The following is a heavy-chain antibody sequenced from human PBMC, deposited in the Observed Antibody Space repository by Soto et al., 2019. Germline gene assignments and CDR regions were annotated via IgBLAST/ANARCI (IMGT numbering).Heavy chain of an antibody. V-gene: IGHV3-49*03. CDR2: IRSKAYGGTT. CDR1: GFTFGDYA. D-gene: IGHD3-10*01. J-gene: IGHJ5*02. Sequence: PGGSLRLSCTASGFTFGDYAMSWFRQAPGKGLEWVGFIRSKAYGGTTEYAASVKGRFTISRDNAKNSLYLQMNSLRAEDTAVYYCARDYYGSGSFSSWGQGTLVTVSS. CDR3: ARDYYGSGSFSS.